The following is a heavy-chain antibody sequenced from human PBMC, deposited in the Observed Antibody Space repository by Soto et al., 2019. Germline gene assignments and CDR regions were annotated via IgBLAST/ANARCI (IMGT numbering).Heavy chain of an antibody. D-gene: IGHD6-13*01. CDR3: ARDKPGIAAAGFPTWFDP. Sequence: SCQAAGSTFTSYGIRCVRQVPGQGLEWLGWISAYNGNTNYAQKLQGRVTMTTDTSTSTAYMELRSLRSDDTPVYYCARDKPGIAAAGFPTWFDPWGQGTLVTVSS. CDR2: ISAYNGNT. V-gene: IGHV1-18*01. J-gene: IGHJ5*02. CDR1: GSTFTSYG.